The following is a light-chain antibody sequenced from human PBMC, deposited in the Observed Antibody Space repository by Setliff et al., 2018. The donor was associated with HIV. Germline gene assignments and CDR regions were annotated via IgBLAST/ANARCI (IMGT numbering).Light chain of an antibody. CDR2: NVS. CDR3: SSYTSSSTYVA. CDR1: SSDIGGYKF. J-gene: IGLJ2*01. Sequence: QSVLTQPASVSGSPGQSITISCTGTSSDIGGYKFVSWYQQHPGKATKLIIYNVSSRPSGVSNRFSGSKSGNTASLTISGLQAEDEADYYCSSYTSSSTYVAFGGGTKVTVL. V-gene: IGLV2-14*03.